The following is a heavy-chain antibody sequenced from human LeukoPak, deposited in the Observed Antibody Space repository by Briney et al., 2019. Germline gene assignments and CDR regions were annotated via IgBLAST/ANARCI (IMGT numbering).Heavy chain of an antibody. CDR3: ARGVVVTAPNDY. CDR2: ISYDGSNK. D-gene: IGHD2-21*02. CDR1: GFTFSSYA. J-gene: IGHJ4*02. V-gene: IGHV3-30*04. Sequence: GGSLRLSCAASGFTFSSYAMHWGRQAPGKGLEGVAVISYDGSNKYYADSVKGRFTISRDNSKNTLYLQMNSLRAEDTAVYYCARGVVVTAPNDYWGQGTLVTVSS.